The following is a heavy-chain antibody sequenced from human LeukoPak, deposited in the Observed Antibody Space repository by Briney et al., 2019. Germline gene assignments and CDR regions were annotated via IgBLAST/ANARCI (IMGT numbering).Heavy chain of an antibody. V-gene: IGHV4-4*09. Sequence: ASETLSLTCTVSGGSISSLYCNWIRQPPGKGPEWIGYIHSGGSMSSNPSLKSRVAMSIDTSKEQVSLRLNSVTPTDTAVYYCAGGYYFGLDVWGLGTTVTVSS. CDR1: GGSISSLY. J-gene: IGHJ6*02. CDR3: AGGYYFGLDV. CDR2: IHSGGSM.